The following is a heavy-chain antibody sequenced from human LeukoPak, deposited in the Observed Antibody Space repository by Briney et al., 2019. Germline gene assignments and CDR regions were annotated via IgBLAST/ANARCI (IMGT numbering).Heavy chain of an antibody. Sequence: ETLSLTCAVYGGSFSGYYWSWIRQPPGKGLEWIGYIYYGGSTNYNPSLKSRVTISVDTSKNQFSLKLSSVTAADTAMYYCARDGRIAVAGFYYYYGMDVWGQGTTVTVSS. CDR3: ARDGRIAVAGFYYYYGMDV. J-gene: IGHJ6*02. CDR2: IYYGGST. CDR1: GGSFSGYY. V-gene: IGHV4-59*01. D-gene: IGHD6-19*01.